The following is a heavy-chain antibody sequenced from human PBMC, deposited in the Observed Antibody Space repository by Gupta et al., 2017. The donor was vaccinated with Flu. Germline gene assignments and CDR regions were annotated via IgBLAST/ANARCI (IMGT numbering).Heavy chain of an antibody. CDR2: IYYSGST. Sequence: IRQPPGKVLEWIGYIYYSGSTNYNPSLKSRVTISVDTSKNQFSLKLSSVTAADTAVYYCAGVPRGRYYYMDVWGKGTTVTVSS. CDR3: AGVPRGRYYYMDV. J-gene: IGHJ6*03. V-gene: IGHV4-59*01. D-gene: IGHD3-16*01.